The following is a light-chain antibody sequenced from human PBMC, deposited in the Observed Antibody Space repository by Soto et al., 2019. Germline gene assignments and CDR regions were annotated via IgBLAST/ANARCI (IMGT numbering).Light chain of an antibody. J-gene: IGKJ1*01. CDR3: QQYDEWPGT. CDR1: QSVRTN. CDR2: YAS. V-gene: IGKV3D-15*01. Sequence: LLTQSPDTLCVPAGETVTLSCRASQSVRTNLAWYQQRPGQAPRLLIHYASTRASDIPARFSGSGSGTNFTLAISSLQSEDFAVYYCQQYDEWPGTFGQGTKV.